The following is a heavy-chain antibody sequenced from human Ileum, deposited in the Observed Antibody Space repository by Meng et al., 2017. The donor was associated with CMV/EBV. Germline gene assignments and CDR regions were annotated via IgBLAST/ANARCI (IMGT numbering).Heavy chain of an antibody. V-gene: IGHV3-30-3*01. CDR2: ISYDGSNK. D-gene: IGHD3-10*01. CDR1: GFTFSSYA. Sequence: GESLMISCAASGFTFSSYAMHWVRQAPGKGLEWVSVISYDGSNKYYADSVKSRFTISRDNSKNTLYQQMNSLRVEETAVYYCARDFYYSRDVWGQGTTVTVSS. CDR3: ARDFYYSRDV. J-gene: IGHJ6*02.